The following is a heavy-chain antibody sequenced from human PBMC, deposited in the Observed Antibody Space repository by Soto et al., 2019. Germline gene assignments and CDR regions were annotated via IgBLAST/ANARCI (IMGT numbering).Heavy chain of an antibody. CDR2: ISGSGGST. J-gene: IGHJ6*02. Sequence: PGGSLRLSCAASGFTFSSYAMSWVRQAPGKGLEWVSAISGSGGSTYCADSVKGRFTISRDNSKNTLYLQMNSLRAEDTAVYYCAKDYDYDSSGTRVGMDVWGQGTTVTVSS. CDR1: GFTFSSYA. CDR3: AKDYDYDSSGTRVGMDV. D-gene: IGHD3-22*01. V-gene: IGHV3-23*01.